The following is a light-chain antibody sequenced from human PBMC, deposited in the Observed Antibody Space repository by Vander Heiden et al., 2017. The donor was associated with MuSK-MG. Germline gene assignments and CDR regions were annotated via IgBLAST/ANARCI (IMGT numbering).Light chain of an antibody. V-gene: IGLV3-19*01. CDR3: HSRDGSDNHL. CDR1: SLPHSH. J-gene: IGLJ2*01. CDR2: DKN. Sequence: SSELTQDPVVSVALGQSVRITCLGDSLPHSHASGLQQKPAQSAVLVFFDKNNRPSGIPSRFSGSSSGNTASLTITGAQVEEEADYYCHSRDGSDNHLFGGGTKLTGL.